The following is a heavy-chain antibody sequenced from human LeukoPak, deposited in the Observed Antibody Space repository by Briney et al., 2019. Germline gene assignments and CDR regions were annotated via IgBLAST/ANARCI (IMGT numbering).Heavy chain of an antibody. V-gene: IGHV4-39*07. CDR1: GGSISSSSYY. CDR2: IYYSGST. Sequence: PSETLSLTCTVSGGSISSSSYYWGWIRQPPGKGLEWIGSIYYSGSTYYNPSLKSRVTISVDTSKNQFSLKLSSVTAADTAVYYCARSRGDYIYYYYMDVWGKGTTVTVSS. CDR3: ARSRGDYIYYYYMDV. D-gene: IGHD2-21*02. J-gene: IGHJ6*03.